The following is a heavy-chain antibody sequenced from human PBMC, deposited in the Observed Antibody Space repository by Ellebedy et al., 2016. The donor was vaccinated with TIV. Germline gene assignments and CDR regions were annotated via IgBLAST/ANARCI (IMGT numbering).Heavy chain of an antibody. J-gene: IGHJ5*02. D-gene: IGHD1-14*01. CDR1: GFTFSDYS. CDR3: AKETRFIEHHQNRFDP. CDR2: LSNSDTSI. V-gene: IGHV3-11*01. Sequence: GESLKISCAASGFTFSDYSMSWIRQAQGKGLEWVSYLSNSDTSIFYADSVKGRFTISRDNAKNLLYLQMNSLRAEDTAVYYCAKETRFIEHHQNRFDPWGQGTLVTVSS.